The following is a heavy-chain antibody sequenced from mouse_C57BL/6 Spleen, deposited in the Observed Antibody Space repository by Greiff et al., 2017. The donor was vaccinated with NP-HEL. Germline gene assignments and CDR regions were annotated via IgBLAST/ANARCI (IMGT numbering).Heavy chain of an antibody. CDR2: ISSGSSTI. V-gene: IGHV5-17*01. D-gene: IGHD1-1*01. CDR1: GFTFSDYG. CDR3: ARNLYYYGSTSWFAC. Sequence: EVQLQESGGGLVKPGGSLKLSCAASGFTFSDYGMHWVRQAPEKGLEWVAYISSGSSTIYYADTVKGRFTISRDNAKNTLFLQMTSLRSEDTAMYYCARNLYYYGSTSWFACWGQGTLVTVSA. J-gene: IGHJ3*01.